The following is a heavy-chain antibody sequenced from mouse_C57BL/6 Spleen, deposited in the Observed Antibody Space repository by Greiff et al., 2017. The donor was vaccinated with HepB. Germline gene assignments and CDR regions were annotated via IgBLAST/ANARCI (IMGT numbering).Heavy chain of an antibody. CDR2: IYPSDSET. D-gene: IGHD2-4*01. CDR3: ARSRAYYDYVFAY. V-gene: IGHV1-61*01. CDR1: GYTFTSYW. Sequence: QVQLKQPGAELVRPGSSVKLSCKASGYTFTSYWMDWVKQRPGQGLEWIGNIYPSDSETHYNQKFKDKATLTVDKSSSTAYMQLSSLTSEDSAVYYCARSRAYYDYVFAYWGQGTLVTVSA. J-gene: IGHJ3*01.